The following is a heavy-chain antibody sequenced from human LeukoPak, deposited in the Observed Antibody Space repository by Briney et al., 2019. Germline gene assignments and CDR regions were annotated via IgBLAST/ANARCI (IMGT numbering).Heavy chain of an antibody. CDR2: ITSSGDST. J-gene: IGHJ4*02. CDR1: GXTFSSYY. D-gene: IGHD2-15*01. Sequence: GGSLRLSCAASGXTFSSYYMTWVRQAPGKGLEWVSTITSSGDSTYYADSVKGRFTISRDNSKNTLNLQMVSLRAEDTAVYFCARYCSGVNCYFGVVYWGQGTLVTVSS. CDR3: ARYCSGVNCYFGVVY. V-gene: IGHV3-23*01.